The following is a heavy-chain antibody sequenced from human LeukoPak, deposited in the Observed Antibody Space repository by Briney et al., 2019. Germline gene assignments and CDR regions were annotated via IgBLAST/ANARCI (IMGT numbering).Heavy chain of an antibody. CDR2: INPSGGGT. CDR3: ARVSMGATYFRAFDI. V-gene: IGHV1-46*01. CDR1: GYTFTSYY. Sequence: ASVKVSCKASGYTFTSYYMHWVRQAPGQGLEWMGMINPSGGGTGYAQRFQGRVTMTRDTSTSAVYMDLSSLRSEDTAVYYCARVSMGATYFRAFDIWGQGIMVTVSS. D-gene: IGHD1-26*01. J-gene: IGHJ3*02.